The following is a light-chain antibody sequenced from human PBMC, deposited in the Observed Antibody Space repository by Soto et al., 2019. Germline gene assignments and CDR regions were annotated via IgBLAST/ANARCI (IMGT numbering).Light chain of an antibody. CDR3: SSYTSSSSLYV. CDR2: EVS. J-gene: IGLJ1*01. Sequence: SALTQPASVSASPGPSIPLSPPRTTRDFGGYYYVSWYQQHPGTAPKLMIYEVSNRPSGLSNRFSGSKSGNTASLTISGLQAEDEADYYCSSYTSSSSLYVFGTGTKGTVL. V-gene: IGLV2-14*01. CDR1: TRDFGGYYY.